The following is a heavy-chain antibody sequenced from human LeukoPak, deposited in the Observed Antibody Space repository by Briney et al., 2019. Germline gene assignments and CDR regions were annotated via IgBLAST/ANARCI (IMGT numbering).Heavy chain of an antibody. J-gene: IGHJ4*02. Sequence: GGSLRLSCAASGFTFSSYSMNWVRQAPGKGLEWVSFIISSSTYIYYADSVKGRFTISRDSAKNTLYLQMNSLRAEDTAVYYCAKDAQGGYFDYWGQGTLVTVSS. CDR1: GFTFSSYS. D-gene: IGHD3-16*01. V-gene: IGHV3-21*04. CDR3: AKDAQGGYFDY. CDR2: IISSSTYI.